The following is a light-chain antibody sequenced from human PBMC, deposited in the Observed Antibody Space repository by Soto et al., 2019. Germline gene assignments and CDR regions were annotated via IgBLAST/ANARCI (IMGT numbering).Light chain of an antibody. CDR2: GAS. CDR3: QQYGSSPYT. Sequence: EIVLTQSPGTLSLSPGERVILSCRASQSVSSSYVAWYQQKPGQAPRLLINGASSRATGIPDRFSGGGSGTDFTLTISRLEPEDFAVYYCQQYGSSPYTFGQGTKLEIK. V-gene: IGKV3-20*01. CDR1: QSVSSSY. J-gene: IGKJ2*01.